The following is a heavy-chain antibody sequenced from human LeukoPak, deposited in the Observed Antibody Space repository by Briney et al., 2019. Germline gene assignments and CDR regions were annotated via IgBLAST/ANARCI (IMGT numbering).Heavy chain of an antibody. CDR2: IIPIFGTA. Sequence: RASVKVSCKASGGTFSSYAISWVRQAPGQGLEWMGGIIPIFGTANYAQKFQGRVTTTADESTSTAYMELSSLRSEDTAVYYCARAGYGDSMYNWFDPWGQGTLVTVSS. CDR3: ARAGYGDSMYNWFDP. CDR1: GGTFSSYA. V-gene: IGHV1-69*13. D-gene: IGHD4-17*01. J-gene: IGHJ5*02.